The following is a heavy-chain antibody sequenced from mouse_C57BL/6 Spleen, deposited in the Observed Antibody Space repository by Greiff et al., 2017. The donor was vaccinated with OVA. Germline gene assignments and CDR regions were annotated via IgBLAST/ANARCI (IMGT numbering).Heavy chain of an antibody. CDR3: ARDHYGPMDY. CDR2: ISSGSSTI. CDR1: GFTFSDYG. V-gene: IGHV5-17*01. J-gene: IGHJ4*01. D-gene: IGHD1-1*01. Sequence: EVKVVESGGGLVKPGGSLKLSCAASGFTFSDYGMHWVRQAPEKGLEWVAYISSGSSTIYYADTVKGRFTISRDNAKNTLFLQMTSLRSEDTAMYDCARDHYGPMDYWGQGTSVTVSS.